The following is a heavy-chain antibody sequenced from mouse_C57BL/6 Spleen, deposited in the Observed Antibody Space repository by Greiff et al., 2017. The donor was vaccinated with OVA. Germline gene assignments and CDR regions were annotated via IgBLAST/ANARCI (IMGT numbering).Heavy chain of an antibody. J-gene: IGHJ4*01. D-gene: IGHD2-3*01. CDR2: IHPNSGST. Sequence: QVQLQQPGAELVKPGASVKLSCKASGYTFTSYWMHWVKQRPGQGLEWIGMIHPNSGSTNYNEKFKSKATLTVDKSSSTAYLQLSSLTSEDSAVYYCARLYLDGYGAMDYWGQGTSVTVSS. CDR1: GYTFTSYW. CDR3: ARLYLDGYGAMDY. V-gene: IGHV1-64*01.